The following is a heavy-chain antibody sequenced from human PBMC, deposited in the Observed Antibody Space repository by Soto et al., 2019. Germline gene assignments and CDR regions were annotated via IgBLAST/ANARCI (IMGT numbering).Heavy chain of an antibody. Sequence: QLQLQESGPGLVKPSETLSLTCTVSGGSISSSSYYWGWIRQPPGKGLEWIGSIYYSGSTYYNPSPKSRGPLSVDTSKNQFSLKLSSVTAADTAVYYCARHTPAISISDHWGQGTLVTVSS. CDR2: IYYSGST. CDR1: GGSISSSSYY. V-gene: IGHV4-39*01. J-gene: IGHJ4*02. CDR3: ARHTPAISISDH. D-gene: IGHD2-15*01.